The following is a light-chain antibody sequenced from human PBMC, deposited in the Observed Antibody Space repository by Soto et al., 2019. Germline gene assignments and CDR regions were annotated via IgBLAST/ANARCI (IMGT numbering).Light chain of an antibody. Sequence: DIPMTQSPSPLSASVGDRVTITCRASQSISTKLNWYQQKPGKVPKLLIYAASSLQTGVPSRFSGSGSGTDFTLTISSLQPEDFATYYCQQSYKSPPTFGPGTNVDIK. J-gene: IGKJ1*01. CDR3: QQSYKSPPT. CDR2: AAS. CDR1: QSISTK. V-gene: IGKV1-39*01.